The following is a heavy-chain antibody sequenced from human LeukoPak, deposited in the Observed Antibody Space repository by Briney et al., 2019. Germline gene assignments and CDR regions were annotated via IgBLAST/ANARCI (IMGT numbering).Heavy chain of an antibody. J-gene: IGHJ4*02. CDR2: ISGSSSYI. CDR3: ARVDSNIAARRIGFDY. CDR1: GFTFSSYS. Sequence: GGSLRLSCAASGFTFSSYSMNWVRQAPGKGLEWVSSISGSSSYIYYADSLKGRFTISRDNAKNSLYLQINSLRAGDTALYYCARVDSNIAARRIGFDYWGQGTLVTVSS. D-gene: IGHD6-6*01. V-gene: IGHV3-21*01.